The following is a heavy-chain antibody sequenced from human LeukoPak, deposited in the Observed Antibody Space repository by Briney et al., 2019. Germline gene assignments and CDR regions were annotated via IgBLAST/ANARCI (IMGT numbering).Heavy chain of an antibody. V-gene: IGHV1-69*13. CDR3: ASSRNLNYDFWSGYLDY. D-gene: IGHD3-3*01. J-gene: IGHJ4*02. Sequence: ASVKVSCKASGGTFSSYAISWVRQAPGQGLEWMGGIIPIFGTANYAQKFQGRVTITADESTSTAYMELSSLRSEDTAVYYCASSRNLNYDFWSGYLDYWGQGTLVTVSP. CDR1: GGTFSSYA. CDR2: IIPIFGTA.